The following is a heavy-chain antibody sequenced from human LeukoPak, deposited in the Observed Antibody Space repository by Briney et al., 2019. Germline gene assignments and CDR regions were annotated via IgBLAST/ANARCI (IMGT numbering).Heavy chain of an antibody. J-gene: IGHJ4*02. D-gene: IGHD3-10*01. Sequence: QPGASLRLPCAASGFTFSSYAMHWVRQAPGKGLEWVAVISYDGSNKYYADSVKGRFTISRDNSKNTLYLQMNSLRAEDTAVYYCARGSITMVRGFDYWGQGTLVTVSS. V-gene: IGHV3-30*04. CDR3: ARGSITMVRGFDY. CDR1: GFTFSSYA. CDR2: ISYDGSNK.